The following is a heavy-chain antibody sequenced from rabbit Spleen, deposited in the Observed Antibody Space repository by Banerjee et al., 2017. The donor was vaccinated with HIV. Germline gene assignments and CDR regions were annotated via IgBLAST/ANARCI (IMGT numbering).Heavy chain of an antibody. J-gene: IGHJ4*01. CDR1: GVSFSDKDV. Sequence: QEQLVESGGGLVKPGASLTLTCKASGVSFSDKDVMCWVRQAPGKGLEWITCINIATGKSVYASWVSGRFIMSRTSSTTVTLQMTSLTAADTATYFCARGSAAMTMVITGYYLSLWGQGTLVTVS. CDR2: INIATGKS. CDR3: ARGSAAMTMVITGYYLSL. D-gene: IGHD2-1*01. V-gene: IGHV1S45*01.